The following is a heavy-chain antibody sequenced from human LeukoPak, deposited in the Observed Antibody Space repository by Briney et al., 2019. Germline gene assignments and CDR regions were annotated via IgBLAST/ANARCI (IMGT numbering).Heavy chain of an antibody. D-gene: IGHD6-13*01. CDR2: INSYTEDT. Sequence: ASVKVSCKASGYILTHYGINWVRQAPGQGLEWMGWINSYTEDTDYAQKFQGRVTMTIDTSTSTAYMELSSLTSADTAVYYCARLGQQLILWFDPWGQGTLVTVSS. CDR1: GYILTHYG. V-gene: IGHV1-18*01. CDR3: ARLGQQLILWFDP. J-gene: IGHJ5*02.